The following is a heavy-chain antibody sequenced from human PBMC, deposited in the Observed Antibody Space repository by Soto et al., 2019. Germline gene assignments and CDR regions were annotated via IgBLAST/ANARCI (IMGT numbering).Heavy chain of an antibody. CDR2: ISGGGGST. CDR3: ARGPEYDILTDFDS. D-gene: IGHD3-9*01. V-gene: IGHV3-23*01. Sequence: EVQLLESGGGFVQPGESLRLSCVASGFTFSLSAMSWVRQAQGRGLEWVSSISGGGGSTEYTDSVKGRFTISRDNSKDTVHLQMNSLRAEDTAVYYCARGPEYDILTDFDSWGQGALVTVSS. J-gene: IGHJ4*02. CDR1: GFTFSLSA.